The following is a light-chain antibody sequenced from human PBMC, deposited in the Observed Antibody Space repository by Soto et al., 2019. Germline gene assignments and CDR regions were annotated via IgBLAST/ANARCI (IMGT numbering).Light chain of an antibody. V-gene: IGKV3-15*01. J-gene: IGKJ4*01. CDR2: GAS. Sequence: EIVMTHSPATLSVSPGERSTLSCRASQGIGSTLAWYQQKPGQTPRLLIYGASTRATGVPARFSGSGSGTEFTLTINSLQSEDFAVYYCQRYNNWPLTFGGGTKVDIK. CDR1: QGIGST. CDR3: QRYNNWPLT.